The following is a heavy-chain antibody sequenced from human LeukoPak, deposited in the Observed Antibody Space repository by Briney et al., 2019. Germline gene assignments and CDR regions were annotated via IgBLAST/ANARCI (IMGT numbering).Heavy chain of an antibody. CDR1: GFTFSSYW. J-gene: IGHJ4*02. Sequence: GGSLRLSCAASGFTFSSYWMSWVRQAPGKGLEWVANIKQDGSEKYYVDSVKGRFTISRDNAETSLYLQMNNLGAEDTAVYYCARAYSSTWIYYFDYWGQGTLVTVSS. CDR2: IKQDGSEK. CDR3: ARAYSSTWIYYFDY. V-gene: IGHV3-7*01. D-gene: IGHD6-13*01.